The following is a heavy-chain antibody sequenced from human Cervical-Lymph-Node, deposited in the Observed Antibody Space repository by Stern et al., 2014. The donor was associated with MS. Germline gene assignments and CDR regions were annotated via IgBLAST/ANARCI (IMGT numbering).Heavy chain of an antibody. CDR2: ISSSSSDI. V-gene: IGHV3-21*01. CDR3: ARAENILIGGFDY. CDR1: GFTFSRYS. J-gene: IGHJ4*02. Sequence: EVQLVESGGGLVKPGGSLRLSCAASGFTFSRYSMNLVRQAPGKGLEWVPSISSSSSDIYYADSVKGRFTISRDNAKNSLYLQMNSLRVEDTAVYYCARAENILIGGFDYWGQGALVTVSS. D-gene: IGHD3-9*01.